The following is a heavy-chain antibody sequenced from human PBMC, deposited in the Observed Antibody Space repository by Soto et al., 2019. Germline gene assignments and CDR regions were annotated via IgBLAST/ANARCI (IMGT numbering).Heavy chain of an antibody. V-gene: IGHV3-74*01. D-gene: IGHD1-26*01. Sequence: EVQLVESGGGLVQPGGSLRLSCAASGFSFNSYWMHWVRQVPGKGLVWVSRINSDGTKTSYADSVKGRFTIARDNAKDTLDLEMNSLRPEDTAMYYCARVGVGAYYFDDWGQGTLVTVSS. CDR3: ARVGVGAYYFDD. J-gene: IGHJ4*02. CDR1: GFSFNSYW. CDR2: INSDGTKT.